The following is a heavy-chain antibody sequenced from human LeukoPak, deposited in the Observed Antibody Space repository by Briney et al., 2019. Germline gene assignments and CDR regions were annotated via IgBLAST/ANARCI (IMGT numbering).Heavy chain of an antibody. Sequence: SETLSLTCIVSGGSVRSGSYYWSWIRPTPGKGLEWIGYIYYTGTTKYNPSLKSRVTISMDTSRNQLSLRLSSVTVADTAVYYCARVRGDYNHYFDYWGQGALVAVSS. J-gene: IGHJ4*02. CDR2: IYYTGTT. CDR1: GGSVRSGSYY. V-gene: IGHV4-61*01. D-gene: IGHD4-17*01. CDR3: ARVRGDYNHYFDY.